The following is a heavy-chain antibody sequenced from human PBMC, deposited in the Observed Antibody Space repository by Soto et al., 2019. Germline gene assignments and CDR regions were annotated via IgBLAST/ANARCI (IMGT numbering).Heavy chain of an antibody. J-gene: IGHJ4*02. CDR3: TTQYYYDSSGYYYHNDY. CDR2: IKSKTDGGTT. D-gene: IGHD3-22*01. Sequence: EVQLVESGGGLVKPGGSLRLSCAASGFTFSNAWMSWVRQAPGKGLEWVGRIKSKTDGGTTDYAAPVKGRFTISTDDSKNTLYLQMNSLKTEDTAVYYRTTQYYYDSSGYYYHNDYWGQGTLVTVSS. V-gene: IGHV3-15*01. CDR1: GFTFSNAW.